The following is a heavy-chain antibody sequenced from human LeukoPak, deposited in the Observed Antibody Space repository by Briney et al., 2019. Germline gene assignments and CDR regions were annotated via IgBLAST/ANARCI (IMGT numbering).Heavy chain of an antibody. J-gene: IGHJ5*01. Sequence: QPGRSLRLSCAASGFTFSSYAMHWVRQAPGKGLEWVAVISYDGSNKYYADSVKGRFTISRDNSKNTLYLQMNSLRAGDTAVYYCARPCPYCSSISWYDSWGQGTLVTVSS. CDR1: GFTFSSYA. CDR2: ISYDGSNK. D-gene: IGHD2-2*01. V-gene: IGHV3-30-3*01. CDR3: ARPCPYCSSISWYDS.